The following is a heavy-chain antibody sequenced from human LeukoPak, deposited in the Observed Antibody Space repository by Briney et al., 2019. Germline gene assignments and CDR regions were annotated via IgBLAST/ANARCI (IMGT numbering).Heavy chain of an antibody. CDR1: GFTFSSYS. CDR2: ISSSSSYI. J-gene: IGHJ5*02. Sequence: GGSLRLSCAASGFTFSSYSMNCVRQAPGKGLEWVSSISSSSSYIYYADSVKGRFTISRDNAKNSLYLQMNSLRAEDTAVYYCARDEYSSSFNWFDPWGQGTLVTVSS. V-gene: IGHV3-21*01. CDR3: ARDEYSSSFNWFDP. D-gene: IGHD6-6*01.